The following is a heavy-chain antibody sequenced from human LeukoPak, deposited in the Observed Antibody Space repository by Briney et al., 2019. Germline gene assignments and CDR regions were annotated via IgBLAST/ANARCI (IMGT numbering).Heavy chain of an antibody. CDR3: AKSRARREGSSGSIDY. Sequence: GGSLRLSCAASGFTFGSYAMSWVRQAHGKGMEWFSAIAGSGDSAFYADSVKGRFTISRDNSKNTLYLQLTSLRAEDTAVYYCAKSRARREGSSGSIDYWGQGTLVTVSS. CDR2: IAGSGDSA. J-gene: IGHJ4*02. V-gene: IGHV3-23*01. D-gene: IGHD3-22*01. CDR1: GFTFGSYA.